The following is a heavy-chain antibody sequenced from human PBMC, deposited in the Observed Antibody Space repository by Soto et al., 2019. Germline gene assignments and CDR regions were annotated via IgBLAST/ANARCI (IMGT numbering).Heavy chain of an antibody. CDR1: GGSISSYY. Sequence: SETLSLTCTVSGGSISSYYWSWIRQPPGKGLEWIGYIYYSGSTNYNPSLKSRVTISVDTSKNQFSLKLSSVTAADTAVYYCARHAPYMLSQFYFDYWGQGTLVTVSS. CDR3: ARHAPYMLSQFYFDY. CDR2: IYYSGST. J-gene: IGHJ4*02. D-gene: IGHD3-10*02. V-gene: IGHV4-59*08.